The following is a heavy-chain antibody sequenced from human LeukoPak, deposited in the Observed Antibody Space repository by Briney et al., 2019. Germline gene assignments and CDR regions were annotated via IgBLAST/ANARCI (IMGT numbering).Heavy chain of an antibody. J-gene: IGHJ6*02. D-gene: IGHD2-2*01. CDR2: IYYSGST. Sequence: SETLSLTCTVSGGSISSYYWSWIRQPPGKGLEWIGYIYYSGSTNYNPSLKSRVTISVDTSKNQFSLKLSSVTAADTAVYYCARDPSRYCSSTSCYDGGYYYYYGMDVWGQGTTVTVSS. CDR3: ARDPSRYCSSTSCYDGGYYYYYGMDV. V-gene: IGHV4-59*01. CDR1: GGSISSYY.